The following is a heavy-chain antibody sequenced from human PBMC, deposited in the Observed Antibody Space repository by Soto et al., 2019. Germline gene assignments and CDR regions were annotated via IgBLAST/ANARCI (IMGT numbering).Heavy chain of an antibody. CDR1: GFTFSTYW. V-gene: IGHV3-74*03. J-gene: IGHJ6*02. CDR2: INSDGSNT. Sequence: PVGSLRLSCAASGFTFSTYWMHWVRQAPGKGLVWVSRINSDGSNTKYADPVKGRFTISRDNAKNTLYLQMNSLRAEDTAVYYCARDLPKPSEDYYGMDVWGQGTTVTVSS. CDR3: ARDLPKPSEDYYGMDV.